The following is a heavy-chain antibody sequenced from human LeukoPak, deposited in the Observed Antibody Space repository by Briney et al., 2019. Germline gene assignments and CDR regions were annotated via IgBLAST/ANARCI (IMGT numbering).Heavy chain of an antibody. CDR2: IYYSGST. D-gene: IGHD5-12*01. CDR1: GDSIGFYF. V-gene: IGHV4-59*08. J-gene: IGHJ6*02. CDR3: ARHGYSGYGDYYYGMDV. Sequence: PSETLSLTCTVSGDSIGFYFWSWIRQPPGKGLEWIGYIYYSGSTTYNPSLKSRVTISVDTSKNQFSLKLSSVTAADTAVYYCARHGYSGYGDYYYGMDVWGQGTTVTVSS.